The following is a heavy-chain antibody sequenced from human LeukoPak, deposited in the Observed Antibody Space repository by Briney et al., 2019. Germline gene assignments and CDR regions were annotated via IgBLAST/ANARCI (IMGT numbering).Heavy chain of an antibody. J-gene: IGHJ5*02. CDR1: GGSFSGYY. V-gene: IGHV4-34*01. CDR2: IYYSGST. CDR3: ARLPPPYYYDSSGYYHFVFSWFDP. D-gene: IGHD3-22*01. Sequence: SETLSLTCAVYGGSFSGYYWSWIRQPPGKGLEWIGSIYYSGSTYYNPSLKSRVTISVDTSKNQFSLKLSSVTAADTAVYYCARLPPPYYYDSSGYYHFVFSWFDPWGQGTLVTVSS.